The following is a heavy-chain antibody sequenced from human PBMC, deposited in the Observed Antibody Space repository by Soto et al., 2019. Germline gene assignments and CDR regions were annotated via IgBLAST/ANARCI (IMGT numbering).Heavy chain of an antibody. D-gene: IGHD1-26*01. Sequence: GGSLRLSCAASGFTVSSNYMSGVRQAPGKGLEWVSVIYSGGSTYYADSVKGRFTISRDNSKNTLYLQMNSLRAEDTAVYYCARGRGVGATHLGYYYYGMDVWGQGTTVTV. J-gene: IGHJ6*02. CDR3: ARGRGVGATHLGYYYYGMDV. CDR1: GFTVSSNY. V-gene: IGHV3-53*01. CDR2: IYSGGST.